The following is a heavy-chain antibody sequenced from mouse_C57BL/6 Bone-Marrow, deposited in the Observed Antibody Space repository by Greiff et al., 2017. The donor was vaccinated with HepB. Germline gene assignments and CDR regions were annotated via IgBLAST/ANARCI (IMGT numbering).Heavy chain of an antibody. V-gene: IGHV1-82*01. CDR1: GYAFSSSW. J-gene: IGHJ2*01. CDR3: ASPLYYYGSSPFDY. CDR2: IYPGDGDT. D-gene: IGHD1-1*01. Sequence: QVQLQQSGPELVKPGASVKISCKASGYAFSSSWMNWVKQRPGKGLEWIGRIYPGDGDTNYNGKFKGKATLTADKSSSTAYMQLSSLTSEDSAVYFCASPLYYYGSSPFDYWGQGTTLTVSS.